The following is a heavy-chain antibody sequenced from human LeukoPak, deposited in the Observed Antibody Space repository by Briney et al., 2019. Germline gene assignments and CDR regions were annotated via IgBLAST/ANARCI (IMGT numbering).Heavy chain of an antibody. J-gene: IGHJ4*02. D-gene: IGHD1-7*01. CDR3: AKATPTPRGSPSRPMVELLSFDC. CDR1: GFMFSSYA. Sequence: PGGSLRLSCAASGFMFSSYAMSWVRQAPGKGLEWVPAISGSGGGTYSADSVKGRFTISRDNSKNTLYLQMSNLRAEDTAVYYCAKATPTPRGSPSRPMVELLSFDCWGQGTLVTVSS. V-gene: IGHV3-23*01. CDR2: ISGSGGGT.